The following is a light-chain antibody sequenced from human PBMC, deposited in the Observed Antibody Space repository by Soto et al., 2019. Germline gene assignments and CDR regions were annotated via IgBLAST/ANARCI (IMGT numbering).Light chain of an antibody. J-gene: IGKJ4*01. Sequence: DIQMTQSPSSLSASVGDRVIITCRAGQNVDNYLNWYQQKPGRAPKLLIYAASTLQSGVPSRFSGSGSGTDCTLTITSLQPDDFATYFCQQSYSSPLSFGGGTKVEIK. CDR3: QQSYSSPLS. V-gene: IGKV1-39*01. CDR1: QNVDNY. CDR2: AAS.